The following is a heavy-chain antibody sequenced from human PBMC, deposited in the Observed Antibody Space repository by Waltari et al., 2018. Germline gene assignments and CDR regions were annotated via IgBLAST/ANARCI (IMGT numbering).Heavy chain of an antibody. CDR2: IRGSGGST. CDR1: GFTFSSYA. Sequence: EVQLLESGGGLVQPGGSLRLSCAASGFTFSSYAMSWVRQAPGKGLEWVSAIRGSGGSTYYADSVKGRFTISRDNSKNTLYLQMNSLRAEDTAVYYCAKAYSSSSNFWYFDLWGRGTLVTVSS. D-gene: IGHD6-6*01. CDR3: AKAYSSSSNFWYFDL. V-gene: IGHV3-23*01. J-gene: IGHJ2*01.